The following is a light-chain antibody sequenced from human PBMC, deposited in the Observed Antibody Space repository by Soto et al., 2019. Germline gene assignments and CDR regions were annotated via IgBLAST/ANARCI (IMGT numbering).Light chain of an antibody. Sequence: QSVLTQPRSVSGSPGQSVAISCTGTSSDVGAYKYVSWYQQHPGKAPKLMIFDFNKRPSGVPDRFSASKSGNTASLTITGLQAEDEADYYCCSHAGSYTLVFGGGTKLPVL. V-gene: IGLV2-11*01. CDR3: CSHAGSYTLV. CDR2: DFN. J-gene: IGLJ2*01. CDR1: SSDVGAYKY.